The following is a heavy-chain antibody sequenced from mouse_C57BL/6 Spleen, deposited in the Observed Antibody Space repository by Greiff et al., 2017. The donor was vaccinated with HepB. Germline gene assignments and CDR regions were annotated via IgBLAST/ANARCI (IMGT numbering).Heavy chain of an antibody. D-gene: IGHD2-5*01. Sequence: QVQLQQPGAELVKPGASVKLSCKASGYTFTSYWMQWVKQRPGQGLEWIGEIDPSDSYTNYNQKFKGKATLTVDTSSSTAYMQLSSLTSEDSAVYYCARRSNLFDYWGQGTTLTVSS. CDR1: GYTFTSYW. J-gene: IGHJ2*01. V-gene: IGHV1-50*01. CDR2: IDPSDSYT. CDR3: ARRSNLFDY.